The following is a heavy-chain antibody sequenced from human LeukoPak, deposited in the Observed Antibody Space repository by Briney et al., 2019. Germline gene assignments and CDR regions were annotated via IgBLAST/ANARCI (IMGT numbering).Heavy chain of an antibody. V-gene: IGHV3-23*01. CDR3: AKRSDYGGDGNYFDY. CDR1: GFTFSSDV. D-gene: IGHD4-23*01. CDR2: ISGRDTTI. Sequence: GGSLRLSCAAPGFTFSSDVMSWVRQAPGKGLEWVSAISGRDTTIYYAVCVRGRFIIYRDYSKTALYLKINRLSAEDTAVYYCAKRSDYGGDGNYFDYWGQGTPVTVSS. J-gene: IGHJ4*02.